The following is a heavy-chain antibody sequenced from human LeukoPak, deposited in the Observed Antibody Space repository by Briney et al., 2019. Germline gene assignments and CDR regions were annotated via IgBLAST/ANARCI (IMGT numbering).Heavy chain of an antibody. CDR3: ARAGRAGYYYYYYMDV. CDR2: MNPNNGNT. CDR1: GYTFTSYD. V-gene: IGHV1-8*01. J-gene: IGHJ6*03. Sequence: EASVTVSCKASGYTFTSYDINWVRQAAGQGLEWMGWMNPNNGNTDYAQKFQGRVTMTRDTSISTAYMELSRLRSDDTAVYYCARAGRAGYYYYYYMDVWGKGTTVTVSS. D-gene: IGHD3-10*01.